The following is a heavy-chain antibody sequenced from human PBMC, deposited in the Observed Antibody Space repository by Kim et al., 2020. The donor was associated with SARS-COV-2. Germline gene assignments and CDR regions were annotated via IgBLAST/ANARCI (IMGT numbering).Heavy chain of an antibody. V-gene: IGHV1-24*01. D-gene: IGHD3-3*01. CDR2: FDPEDGET. CDR1: GYTLTELS. CDR3: ATGDPVLRFLEWLKDYYYYGMDV. Sequence: ASVKVSCKVSGYTLTELSMHWVRQAPGKGLEWMGGFDPEDGETIYAQKFQGRVTMTEDTSTDTAYMELSSLRSEDTAVYYCATGDPVLRFLEWLKDYYYYGMDVWGQGTTVTVSS. J-gene: IGHJ6*02.